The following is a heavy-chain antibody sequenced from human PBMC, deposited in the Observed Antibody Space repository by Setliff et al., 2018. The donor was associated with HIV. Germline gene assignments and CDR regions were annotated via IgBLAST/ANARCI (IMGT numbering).Heavy chain of an antibody. CDR1: GGSFSGYY. J-gene: IGHJ4*02. D-gene: IGHD3-22*01. CDR3: ARGRRRLNYYDSSGYYPGLFY. CDR2: INHSGST. V-gene: IGHV4-34*01. Sequence: SETLSLTCAVYGGSFSGYYWSWIRQPPGKGLEWIGEINHSGSTNYNPSPKSRVTISVDTSKNQFSLKLSSVTAADTAVYYCARGRRRLNYYDSSGYYPGLFYWGQGTLVTVSS.